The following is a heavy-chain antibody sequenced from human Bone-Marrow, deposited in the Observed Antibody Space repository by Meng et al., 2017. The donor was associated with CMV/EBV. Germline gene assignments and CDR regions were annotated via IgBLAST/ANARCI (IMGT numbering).Heavy chain of an antibody. CDR2: ISAYNGNT. V-gene: IGHV1-18*01. J-gene: IGHJ4*02. Sequence: ASVKVSCKASGYTFTSYGISWVRQAPGQGLEWMGWISAYNGNTNYAQKLQGRVTMTTNTTTSTVYMELRSLRSDDTAVYYCARCCYYGGPDHWGQGTLVTVSS. D-gene: IGHD2-21*01. CDR1: GYTFTSYG. CDR3: ARCCYYGGPDH.